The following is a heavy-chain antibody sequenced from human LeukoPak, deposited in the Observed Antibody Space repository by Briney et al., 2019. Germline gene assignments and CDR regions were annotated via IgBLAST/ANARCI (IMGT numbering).Heavy chain of an antibody. V-gene: IGHV3-23*01. CDR3: AKMRSYCGGDCYQYYFDY. CDR2: ISGSGTTT. Sequence: GGSLRLSCAASGFIFNSFAMSWVRQAPGKGLEWVSAISGSGTTTFSADSVKGRFTISRDNSKNTLYLQMSNLRAEDTAIYSCAKMRSYCGGDCYQYYFDYWGQGTLVTVSS. CDR1: GFIFNSFA. D-gene: IGHD2-21*02. J-gene: IGHJ4*02.